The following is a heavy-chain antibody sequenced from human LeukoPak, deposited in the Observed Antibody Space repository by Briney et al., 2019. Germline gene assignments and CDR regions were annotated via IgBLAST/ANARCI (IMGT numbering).Heavy chain of an antibody. V-gene: IGHV1-18*01. D-gene: IGHD2-2*01. Sequence: ASVKVSCKASGYTFTSYGISWVRQAPGQGLEWMGWPSAYNGNTNYAQKVQGRVTMTTDTSTSTAYMELRSLRSDDTAVYYCARVQVVPAANYYMDVWGKGTTVTVSS. J-gene: IGHJ6*03. CDR2: PSAYNGNT. CDR1: GYTFTSYG. CDR3: ARVQVVPAANYYMDV.